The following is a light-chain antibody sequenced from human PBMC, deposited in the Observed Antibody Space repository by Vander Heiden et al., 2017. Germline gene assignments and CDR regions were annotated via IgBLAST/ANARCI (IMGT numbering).Light chain of an antibody. CDR2: WAS. CDR3: QQYYSTPQT. V-gene: IGKV4-1*01. CDR1: QTVLDSSSNKNY. Sequence: DIVMTQSPDSLAASLGERATINCQSSQTVLDSSSNKNYLAWYQQKPGQPPKLLIYWASTRESGVSDRFSGSGSGTDFTLTISSLQAEDVAVYYCQQYYSTPQTFGQGTKVEIK. J-gene: IGKJ1*01.